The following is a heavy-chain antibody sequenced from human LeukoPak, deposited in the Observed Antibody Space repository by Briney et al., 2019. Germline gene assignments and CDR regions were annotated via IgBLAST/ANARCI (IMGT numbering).Heavy chain of an antibody. Sequence: SETLSLTCAVYGGSFSGYYWSWIRQPPGKGLEWIGEINHSGSTNYIPSLKSRVTISVDTSKNQFSLKLSSVTAADTAVYYCARGNRRMVRGVIRTGFDPWGQGTLVTVSS. CDR2: INHSGST. CDR3: ARGNRRMVRGVIRTGFDP. V-gene: IGHV4-34*01. J-gene: IGHJ5*02. CDR1: GGSFSGYY. D-gene: IGHD3-10*01.